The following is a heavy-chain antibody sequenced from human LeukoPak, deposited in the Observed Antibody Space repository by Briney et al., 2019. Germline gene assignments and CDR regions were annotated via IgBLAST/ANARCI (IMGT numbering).Heavy chain of an antibody. J-gene: IGHJ5*02. CDR2: IYYSGST. D-gene: IGHD3-9*01. CDR1: GGSISSYY. CDR3: ARDYTNGYDIP. Sequence: SETLSLTCTVSGGSISSYYWSWIRQPPGKGLEWIGYIYYSGSTNYNPSLKSRVTISVDTSKNQFSLKLSSVTAADTAVYYCARDYTNGYDIPWGQGTLVTVSS. V-gene: IGHV4-59*01.